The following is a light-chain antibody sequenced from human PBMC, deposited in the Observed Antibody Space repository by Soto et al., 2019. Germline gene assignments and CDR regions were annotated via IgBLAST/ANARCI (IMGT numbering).Light chain of an antibody. CDR3: SSYTSSSTPYV. Sequence: LTQPASVSGSPGQSITISCTGTSSDVGGYNYVSWYQQHPGKAPKLMIYEVSSRPSGVSNRFSGSKSGNTASLTIPGLQAEDEADYYCSSYTSSSTPYVFGTGTKVTV. V-gene: IGLV2-14*01. J-gene: IGLJ1*01. CDR2: EVS. CDR1: SSDVGGYNY.